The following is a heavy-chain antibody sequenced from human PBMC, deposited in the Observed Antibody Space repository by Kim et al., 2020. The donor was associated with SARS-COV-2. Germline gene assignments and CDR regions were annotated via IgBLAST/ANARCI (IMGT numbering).Heavy chain of an antibody. D-gene: IGHD2-15*01. V-gene: IGHV5-10-1*01. J-gene: IGHJ3*02. CDR2: T. CDR3: ARLLYSDAFDI. Sequence: TNYSPSFQGHVTISADKSISTAYLQWSSLKASDTAMYYCARLLYSDAFDIWGQGTMVTVSS.